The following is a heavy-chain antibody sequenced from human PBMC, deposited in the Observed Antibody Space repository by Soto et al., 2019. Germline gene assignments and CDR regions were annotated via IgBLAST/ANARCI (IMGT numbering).Heavy chain of an antibody. CDR1: GFTFSYG. CDR2: ISYDSSNK. Sequence: VQLLESGGGLIQPGGSLRLSCAASGFTFSYGIHWLRQAPGKGLEWVAYISYDSSNKFYGDSVKGRFTISRDNSKNTQFLKMNSLRAEDTAVYYGAKLVIGYCSGNTCDDYWGQGTLVAVSS. D-gene: IGHD2-15*01. J-gene: IGHJ4*02. V-gene: IGHV3-30*18. CDR3: AKLVIGYCSGNTCDDY.